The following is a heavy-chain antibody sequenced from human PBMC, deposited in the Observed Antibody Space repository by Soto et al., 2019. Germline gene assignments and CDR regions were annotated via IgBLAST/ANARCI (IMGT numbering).Heavy chain of an antibody. V-gene: IGHV4-34*01. CDR1: GGSFSGYY. D-gene: IGHD3-16*02. Sequence: SETLSLTCAVYGGSFSGYYWSWIRQPPGKGLEWIGEINHSGSTNYNPSLKSRVTISVDTSKNQFSLKLSSVTAADTAVYYCARGGMITFGGVIVIFDYWGQGTLVTVS. J-gene: IGHJ4*02. CDR2: INHSGST. CDR3: ARGGMITFGGVIVIFDY.